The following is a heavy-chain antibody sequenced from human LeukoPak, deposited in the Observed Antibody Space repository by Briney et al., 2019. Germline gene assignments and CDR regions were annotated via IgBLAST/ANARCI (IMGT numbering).Heavy chain of an antibody. CDR3: ARERIVGATAYDI. D-gene: IGHD1-26*01. Sequence: PSETLSLTCTVSGGSVSSGSYYWSWIRPPPGKGLEWIGYIYYSGSTNYNPSLKSRVTISVDTSKNQFSLKLSSVTAADTAVYYCARERIVGATAYDIWGQGTMVTVSS. V-gene: IGHV4-61*01. CDR2: IYYSGST. CDR1: GGSVSSGSYY. J-gene: IGHJ3*02.